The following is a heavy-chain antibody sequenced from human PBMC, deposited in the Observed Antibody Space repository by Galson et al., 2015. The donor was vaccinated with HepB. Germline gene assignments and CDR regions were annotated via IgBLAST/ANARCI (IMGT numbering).Heavy chain of an antibody. V-gene: IGHV3-11*06. D-gene: IGHD3-22*01. J-gene: IGHJ4*02. CDR3: ARALYYYDSSGYYCYYFDY. Sequence: SLRLSCAASGFTFSDYYMSWIRQAPGKGLEWVSYISSSSSYTNYADSVKGRFTISRDNAKNSLYLQMNSLRAEDTAVYYCARALYYYDSSGYYCYYFDYWGQGTLVTVSS. CDR1: GFTFSDYY. CDR2: ISSSSSYT.